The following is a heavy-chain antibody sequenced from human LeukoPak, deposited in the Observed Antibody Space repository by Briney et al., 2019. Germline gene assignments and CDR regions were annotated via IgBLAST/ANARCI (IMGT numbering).Heavy chain of an antibody. V-gene: IGHV4-59*08. D-gene: IGHD4-17*01. CDR2: VDYSGNT. CDR1: GASLNNYY. CDR3: AMQVGIYGDYNNWFDP. Sequence: SETLSLTCTVSGASLNNYYWNWVRQPPGKELEWVGNVDYSGNTRHNPSLKSRVTISLDISKNHFSLRLSSVTAADTAVYYCAMQVGIYGDYNNWFDPWGQGARVTVSS. J-gene: IGHJ5*02.